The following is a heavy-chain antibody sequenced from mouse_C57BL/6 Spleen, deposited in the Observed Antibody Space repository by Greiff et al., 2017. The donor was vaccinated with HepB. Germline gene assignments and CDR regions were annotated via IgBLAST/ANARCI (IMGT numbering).Heavy chain of an antibody. CDR1: GFTFSSYA. J-gene: IGHJ4*01. D-gene: IGHD2-14*01. Sequence: EVKLQESGGGLVKPGGSLKLSCAASGFTFSSYAMSWVRQTPEKRLEWVATISDGGSYTYYPDNVKGRFTISRDNAKNNLYLQMSQLKSEDTAMYYCARDQVLENAMDYWGQGTSVTVSS. V-gene: IGHV5-4*01. CDR2: ISDGGSYT. CDR3: ARDQVLENAMDY.